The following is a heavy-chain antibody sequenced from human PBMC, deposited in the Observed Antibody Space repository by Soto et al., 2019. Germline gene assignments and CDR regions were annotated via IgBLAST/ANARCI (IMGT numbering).Heavy chain of an antibody. Sequence: EVQLVESGGGLVKPGGSLRLSCAASGFTFSSYSMNWVRQAPGKGLEWVSSISSSSSYIYYADSVKGRFTISRDNAKNSLYLQMNSLRAEDTAVYYCARDQLPGSYYVGGHFDYWGQGTLVTVSS. D-gene: IGHD3-10*01. V-gene: IGHV3-21*01. CDR1: GFTFSSYS. J-gene: IGHJ4*02. CDR3: ARDQLPGSYYVGGHFDY. CDR2: ISSSSSYI.